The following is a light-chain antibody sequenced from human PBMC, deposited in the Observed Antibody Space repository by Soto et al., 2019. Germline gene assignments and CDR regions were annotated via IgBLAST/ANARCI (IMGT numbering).Light chain of an antibody. V-gene: IGLV4-69*01. CDR3: QTWGTGIRV. CDR1: SGHSSYA. CDR2: LNSDGSH. Sequence: QPVLTQSPSASASLGASVKLTCTLSSGHSSYAIAWHQQQPEKGPRYLMKLNSDGSHSKGDGIPDRFSGSSSGAERYLTISCLQSEDEADYYCQTWGTGIRVFGGGTKVTVL. J-gene: IGLJ2*01.